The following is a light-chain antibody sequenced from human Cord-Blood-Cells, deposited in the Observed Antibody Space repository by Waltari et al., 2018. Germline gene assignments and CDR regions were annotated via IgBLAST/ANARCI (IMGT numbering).Light chain of an antibody. CDR2: DVS. Sequence: QSALTQPASVSGSPGQSITISCTGTSSDGGGYKYVSWYQQHPGKAPKLMIYDVSNRPSGVSNRFSGSKSGNTASLTISGLQAEDDADYYCSSYTSSSTWVFGGGTKLTVL. V-gene: IGLV2-14*03. CDR1: SSDGGGYKY. CDR3: SSYTSSSTWV. J-gene: IGLJ3*02.